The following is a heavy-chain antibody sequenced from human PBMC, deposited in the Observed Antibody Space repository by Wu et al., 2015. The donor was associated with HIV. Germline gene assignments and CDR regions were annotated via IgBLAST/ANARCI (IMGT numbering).Heavy chain of an antibody. D-gene: IGHD2/OR15-2a*01. V-gene: IGHV1-2*02. CDR1: GGTFSSYA. CDR2: INPRSGDT. Sequence: QVQLVQSGAEVKKPGSSVKVSCKASGGTFSSYAISWVRQAPGQGPEWMGWINPRSGDTKSGQKFQGRVTLTRDTSVSTVYMELTRLRSDDAAVYYCARPGRESCTRIYCPPRAIDV. CDR3: ARPGRESCTRIYCPPRAIDV. J-gene: IGHJ3*01.